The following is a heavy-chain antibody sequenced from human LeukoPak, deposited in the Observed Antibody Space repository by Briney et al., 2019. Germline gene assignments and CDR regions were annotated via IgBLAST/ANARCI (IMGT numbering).Heavy chain of an antibody. CDR1: GFTFNIYA. Sequence: GGSLRLSCAASGFTFNIYALHWVRQAPGKGLEWVARISYDGSNKYYADSVKGRFTISRDNSKNTLYLQMNSLRAEDTAVYYCATPLDYFDTSGYHQGGDWGQGTLVTVSS. V-gene: IGHV3-30*04. CDR2: ISYDGSNK. CDR3: ATPLDYFDTSGYHQGGD. D-gene: IGHD3-22*01. J-gene: IGHJ4*02.